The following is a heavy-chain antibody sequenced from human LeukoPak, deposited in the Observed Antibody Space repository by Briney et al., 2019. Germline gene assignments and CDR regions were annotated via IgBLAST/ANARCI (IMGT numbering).Heavy chain of an antibody. CDR3: ARSRELPYFDY. D-gene: IGHD1-7*01. V-gene: IGHV3-33*01. CDR1: GFTFSSYG. J-gene: IGHJ4*02. Sequence: GTSLRLSCAASGFTFSSYGMHWVRQAPGKGLEWVALTWHDGSNKYYGDSVKGRFTISRENSKNTLYLQMNSLRAEDTAVYYCARSRELPYFDYWGQGTLVTVSS. CDR2: TWHDGSNK.